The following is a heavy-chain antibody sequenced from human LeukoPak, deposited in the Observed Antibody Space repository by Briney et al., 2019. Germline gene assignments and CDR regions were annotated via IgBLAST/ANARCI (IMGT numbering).Heavy chain of an antibody. Sequence: GASVKVSCKASGYTFTSYGISWVRQAPGQGLEWMGWISAYNGNTNYAQKLQGRVTMTTDTSTSTAYIELRSLRSDDTAVYYCARVERIYSSSWYPNPATFDYWGQGTLVTVSS. V-gene: IGHV1-18*01. CDR1: GYTFTSYG. D-gene: IGHD6-13*01. J-gene: IGHJ4*02. CDR2: ISAYNGNT. CDR3: ARVERIYSSSWYPNPATFDY.